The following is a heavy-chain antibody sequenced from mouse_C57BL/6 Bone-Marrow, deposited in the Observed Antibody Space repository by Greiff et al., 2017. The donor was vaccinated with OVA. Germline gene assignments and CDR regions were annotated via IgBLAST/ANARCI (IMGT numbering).Heavy chain of an antibody. J-gene: IGHJ2*01. CDR2: INPNNGGT. D-gene: IGHD2-4*01. CDR1: GYTFTDYY. CDR3: ARKGEYDFLEY. V-gene: IGHV1-26*01. Sequence: EVQLQQSGPELVKPGASVKISCKASGYTFTDYYMNWVKQSHGKSLEWIGDINPNNGGTSYNQKFKGKATLTVDKSSSTAYMELRSLTSEDSAVYYCARKGEYDFLEYWGQGTTLTVSS.